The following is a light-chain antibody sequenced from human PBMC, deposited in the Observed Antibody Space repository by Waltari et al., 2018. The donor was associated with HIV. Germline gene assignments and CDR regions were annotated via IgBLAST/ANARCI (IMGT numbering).Light chain of an antibody. Sequence: SYVLTQPPSVSVAPGQTAKNSCWGQKIEHKGFHWYQQKPGQAPVLVIYDYSDRPTGIPERFSGSNSGNTATLTVSMVEAGDEADYYCQLWDTSSDHPAFFGGGTKLTVV. CDR2: DYS. J-gene: IGLJ2*01. CDR1: KIEHKG. V-gene: IGLV3-21*02. CDR3: QLWDTSSDHPAF.